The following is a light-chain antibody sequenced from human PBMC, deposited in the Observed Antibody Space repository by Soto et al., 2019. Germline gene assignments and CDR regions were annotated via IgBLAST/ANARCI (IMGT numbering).Light chain of an antibody. J-gene: IGKJ1*01. CDR2: GAS. Sequence: IVLTQSPGTLSLSPGERATLSCRASQRVSSSYLAWYQQKPGQAPRLLIYGASSRATGIPDRFSGSGSGADFTLTISRLEPEDFAVYYCQQYGSSLSWTFGQGTKVDIK. V-gene: IGKV3-20*01. CDR1: QRVSSSY. CDR3: QQYGSSLSWT.